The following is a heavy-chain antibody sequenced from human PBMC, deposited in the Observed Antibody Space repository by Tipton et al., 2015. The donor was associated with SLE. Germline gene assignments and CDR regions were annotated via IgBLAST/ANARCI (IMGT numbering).Heavy chain of an antibody. V-gene: IGHV4-4*07. D-gene: IGHD2-21*01. Sequence: LRLSCTVSGGSVSSYYWSWIRQPAGKGLEWIGRIYTGGTTNYNPSLKSRVLMSADTSKNQFSLRLSSVTAADTAVYYCARDYSEWLDPWGQGALVTVSS. J-gene: IGHJ5*02. CDR1: GGSVSSYY. CDR2: IYTGGTT. CDR3: ARDYSEWLDP.